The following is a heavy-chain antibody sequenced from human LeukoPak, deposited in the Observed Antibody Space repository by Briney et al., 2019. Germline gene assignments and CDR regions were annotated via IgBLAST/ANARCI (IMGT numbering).Heavy chain of an antibody. J-gene: IGHJ4*02. CDR3: AKDRTTVTHSGYFDY. V-gene: IGHV3-23*01. Sequence: GGSLRLSCAASGFTFSNYAMNWVRQAPGKRLEWVSAISDSGYSTYYADSVKGRFTISRDNSKNTLYLQMNSLRAEDTAVYYCAKDRTTVTHSGYFDYWGQGALVTVSS. CDR1: GFTFSNYA. D-gene: IGHD4-17*01. CDR2: ISDSGYST.